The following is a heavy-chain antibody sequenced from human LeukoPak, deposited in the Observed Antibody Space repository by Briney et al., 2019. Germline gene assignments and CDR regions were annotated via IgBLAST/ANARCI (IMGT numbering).Heavy chain of an antibody. CDR2: IYYSGST. D-gene: IGHD6-13*01. CDR3: ARQRAAAGRRMDV. Sequence: PSETLSLTCTVSGGSISSYYWSWLRQPPGKGLEWIGYIYYSGSTNYNPSLKSRVTISVDTSKNQFSLKLSSVTAADTAVYYCARQRAAAGRRMDVWGQGTTVTVSS. J-gene: IGHJ6*02. CDR1: GGSISSYY. V-gene: IGHV4-59*08.